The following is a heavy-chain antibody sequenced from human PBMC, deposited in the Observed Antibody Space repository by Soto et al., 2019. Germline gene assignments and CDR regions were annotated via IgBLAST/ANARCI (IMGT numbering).Heavy chain of an antibody. V-gene: IGHV3-23*01. Sequence: GSLRLSCAASGFTFSSYAMSWVRQAPGKGLEWVSAISGSGGSTYYAGSVKGRFTISRDNSKNTLYLQMNSLRAEDTAVYYCAKSVPERYYYSGMDVWGQGTTVTVSS. CDR2: ISGSGGST. CDR1: GFTFSSYA. J-gene: IGHJ6*02. CDR3: AKSVPERYYYSGMDV. D-gene: IGHD1-1*01.